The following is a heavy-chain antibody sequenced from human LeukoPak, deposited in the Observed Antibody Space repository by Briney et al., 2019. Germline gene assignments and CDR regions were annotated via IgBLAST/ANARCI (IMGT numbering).Heavy chain of an antibody. CDR1: GVSISSYY. CDR2: IYYSGST. CDR3: ARENYDFDAFDI. J-gene: IGHJ3*02. D-gene: IGHD3-3*01. Sequence: PSETLSLTCTVSGVSISSYYWSWIRQPPGKGLEWIGYIYYSGSTNYNPSLKSRVTISVDTSKNQFSLKLSSVTAADTAVYYCARENYDFDAFDIWGQGTMVTVSS. V-gene: IGHV4-59*01.